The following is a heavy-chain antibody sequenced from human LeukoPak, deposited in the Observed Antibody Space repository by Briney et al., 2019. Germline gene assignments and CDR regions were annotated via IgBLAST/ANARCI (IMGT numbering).Heavy chain of an antibody. Sequence: GASVRVSCKASGYTFTGYFMNWVRQAPGQGLEWIGWINPNSGGTKYAQKFQGRVTMTRDTSISTAYMELSSLKSDDTAVYYCARFPGYCSGGSCYFDYWGQGTLVTVSS. CDR2: INPNSGGT. J-gene: IGHJ4*02. CDR3: ARFPGYCSGGSCYFDY. V-gene: IGHV1-2*02. D-gene: IGHD2-15*01. CDR1: GYTFTGYF.